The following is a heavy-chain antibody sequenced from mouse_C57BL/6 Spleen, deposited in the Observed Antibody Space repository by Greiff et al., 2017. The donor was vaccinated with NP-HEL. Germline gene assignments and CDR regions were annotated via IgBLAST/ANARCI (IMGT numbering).Heavy chain of an antibody. V-gene: IGHV1-54*01. Sequence: QVQLQQSGAELVRPGTSVKVSCKASGYAFTNYLIEWVKQRPGQGLEWIGVINPGSGGTNYNEKFKGKATLTADKSSSTAYMQLSSLTSEDSAVYYCARVGVHFDYWGQGTTLTVSS. CDR2: INPGSGGT. CDR3: ARVGVHFDY. J-gene: IGHJ2*01. CDR1: GYAFTNYL.